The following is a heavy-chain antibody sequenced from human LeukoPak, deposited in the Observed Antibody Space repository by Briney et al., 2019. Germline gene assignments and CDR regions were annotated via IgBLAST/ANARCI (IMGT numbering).Heavy chain of an antibody. CDR2: IKSKTDGGTT. Sequence: GGSLRLSCAAYGLTFGTFAMSWVRQAPGKGLEWVGRIKSKTDGGTTDYAAPVKGRFTISRDDSKNTLYLQMNSLKTEDTAVYYCTTQGTGVDYWGQGTLVTVSS. V-gene: IGHV3-15*01. J-gene: IGHJ4*02. D-gene: IGHD7-27*01. CDR1: GLTFGTFA. CDR3: TTQGTGVDY.